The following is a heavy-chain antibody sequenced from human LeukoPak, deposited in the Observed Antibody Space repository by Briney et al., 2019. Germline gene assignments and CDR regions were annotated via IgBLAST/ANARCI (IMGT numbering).Heavy chain of an antibody. CDR1: GFTFDEYG. D-gene: IGHD2-21*02. V-gene: IGHV3-20*04. Sequence: GGSLRLSCAASGFTFDEYGMSWVRQAPGKGLEWVSGINWNGGSTGYADSVKGRFTISRDNAKNSLYLQMNSLRAEDTAVYYCARSVLAYCGGDCYSGSAFDIWGQGTMVTVSS. CDR2: INWNGGST. J-gene: IGHJ3*02. CDR3: ARSVLAYCGGDCYSGSAFDI.